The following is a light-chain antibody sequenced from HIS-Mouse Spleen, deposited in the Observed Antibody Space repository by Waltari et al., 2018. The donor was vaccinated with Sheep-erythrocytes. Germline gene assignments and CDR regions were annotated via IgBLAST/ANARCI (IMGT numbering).Light chain of an antibody. J-gene: IGLJ1*01. Sequence: SYVLTQPPSVSVAPGQTARITCWGTNLGSNSVHWHQQKPGQAPVLVVYDDSDRPSGIPERFSGSNSGNTATLTISRVEAGDEADYYCQVWDSSSDHPYVFGTGTKVTVL. V-gene: IGLV3-21*02. CDR2: DDS. CDR1: NLGSNS. CDR3: QVWDSSSDHPYV.